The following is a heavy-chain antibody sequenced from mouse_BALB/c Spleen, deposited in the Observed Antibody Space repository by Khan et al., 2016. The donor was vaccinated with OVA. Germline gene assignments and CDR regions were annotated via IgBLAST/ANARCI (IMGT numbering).Heavy chain of an antibody. V-gene: IGHV2-6-4*01. CDR3: ARNKYGNYVSLDY. CDR2: IWSDGST. J-gene: IGHJ4*01. Sequence: QVQLKESGPGLVAPSQSLSITCTVSGFSLSRYSVYWVRQPPGKGLEWLGMIWSDGSTDYNSALKSRLSISKYNSKSQVFLKMNSLLTDDTAMYYCARNKYGNYVSLDYWGQGTSVTVSS. CDR1: GFSLSRYS. D-gene: IGHD2-10*02.